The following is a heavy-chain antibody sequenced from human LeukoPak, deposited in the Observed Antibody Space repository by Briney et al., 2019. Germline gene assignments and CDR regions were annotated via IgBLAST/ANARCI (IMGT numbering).Heavy chain of an antibody. V-gene: IGHV4-34*01. CDR1: GGSFSAYY. J-gene: IGHJ4*02. CDR2: INHSGDT. CDR3: ARYLRGSSSSGFDY. Sequence: SETLSLTCAVYGGSFSAYYWSWIRQPPGKGLEWIGEINHSGDTNYNPSLKSRVTISIDTSKNHFSLELSSVTAADTAVYYCARYLRGSSSSGFDYWGPGTLVTVSS. D-gene: IGHD6-19*01.